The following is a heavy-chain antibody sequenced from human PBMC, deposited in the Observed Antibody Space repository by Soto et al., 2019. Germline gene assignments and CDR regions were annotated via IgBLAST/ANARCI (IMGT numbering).Heavy chain of an antibody. J-gene: IGHJ5*02. Sequence: SSETLSLTCAVSGGSISSNNWWSWVRQPPGKGLEWIGEIYHSGSTNYNTSLKSRVTISVDKSKNQFFLKLTSVTAADTAVYYCASKAWDPPRWFDPWGQGTLVTVSS. D-gene: IGHD1-26*01. CDR1: GGSISSNNW. V-gene: IGHV4-4*02. CDR2: IYHSGST. CDR3: ASKAWDPPRWFDP.